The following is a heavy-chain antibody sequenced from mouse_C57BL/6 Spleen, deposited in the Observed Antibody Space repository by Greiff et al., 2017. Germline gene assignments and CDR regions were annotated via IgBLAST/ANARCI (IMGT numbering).Heavy chain of an antibody. CDR2: IYPRSGNT. CDR3: ARPHYGSSYPHY. D-gene: IGHD1-1*01. V-gene: IGHV1-81*01. J-gene: IGHJ2*01. CDR1: GYTFTSYG. Sequence: VQLQESGAELARPGASVKLSCKASGYTFTSYGISWVKQRTGQGLEWIGEIYPRSGNTYYNEKFKGKATLTADKSSSTAYMELRSLTSEDSAVYFCARPHYGSSYPHYWGQGTTLTVSS.